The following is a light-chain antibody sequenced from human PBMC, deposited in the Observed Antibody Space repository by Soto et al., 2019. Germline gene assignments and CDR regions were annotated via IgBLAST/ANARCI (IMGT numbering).Light chain of an antibody. CDR1: QGISNY. CDR3: QHYENIPT. J-gene: IGKJ5*01. CDR2: AAS. V-gene: IGKV1-27*01. Sequence: DIQLTQSPSSLAASVGDSVTITCRASQGISNYLAWYQQKPGKVPKLLIYAASTLQSGVPSRFSGSGSGTDFTLTIRSLKPEDIATYYCQHYENIPTFGHGTRLEIK.